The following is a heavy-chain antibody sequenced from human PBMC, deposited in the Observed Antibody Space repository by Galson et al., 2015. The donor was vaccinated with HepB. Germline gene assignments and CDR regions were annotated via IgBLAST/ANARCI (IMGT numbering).Heavy chain of an antibody. CDR2: AHHSGGT. V-gene: IGHV4-4*02. Sequence: LTCAVSGDSISNDRWWSWVRQPPGAGLEWNGEAHHSGGTNYRPSLKSRVTISVDKSKNQFSLKLTSVTAADTAVYYCARAKEGRGYFDYWSQGTLVTVSS. D-gene: IGHD3-10*01. J-gene: IGHJ4*02. CDR1: GDSISNDRW. CDR3: ARAKEGRGYFDY.